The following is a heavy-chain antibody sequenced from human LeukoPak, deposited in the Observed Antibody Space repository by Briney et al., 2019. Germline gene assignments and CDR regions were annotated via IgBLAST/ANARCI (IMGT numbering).Heavy chain of an antibody. CDR3: ARHHPYGDYVTWFDP. J-gene: IGHJ5*02. CDR1: GYSISSGYY. Sequence: PSETLSLTCTVSGYSISSGYYWGWIRQPPGKGLEWIGSIYHSGSTYYNPSLKSRVTISVDTSKNQFSLKLSSVTAADTAVYYCARHHPYGDYVTWFDPWGQGTLVTVSS. D-gene: IGHD4-17*01. V-gene: IGHV4-38-2*02. CDR2: IYHSGST.